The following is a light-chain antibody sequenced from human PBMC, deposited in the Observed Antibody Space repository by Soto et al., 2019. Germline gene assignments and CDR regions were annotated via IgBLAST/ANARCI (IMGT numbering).Light chain of an antibody. J-gene: IGKJ1*01. CDR1: QSVSTN. CDR3: QQYNNWPQWT. V-gene: IGKV3-15*01. CDR2: GAS. Sequence: EIVMTQSPATLSVSPGERATLSCRASQSVSTNLAWYQQTPSQAPRLLIYGASTRATGIPARFSGSGSGTEFTLTISSLQSEDFAVYYCQQYNNWPQWTFGQGTKVDIK.